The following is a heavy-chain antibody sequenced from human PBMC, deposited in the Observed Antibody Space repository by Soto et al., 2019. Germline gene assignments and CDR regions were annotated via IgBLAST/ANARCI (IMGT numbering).Heavy chain of an antibody. V-gene: IGHV1-2*04. J-gene: IGHJ6*04. CDR2: INPNSGGT. D-gene: IGHD2-2*01. CDR3: ARDKYCSSTSCSMVRGVPHVGRDV. CDR1: GYTFTGYY. Sequence: ASVNLSCKASGYTFTGYYMHWVRQAPGQGLEWMGWINPNSGGTNYAQKFQGWVTMTRDTSISTAYMELSRLGSDDTAVYYCARDKYCSSTSCSMVRGVPHVGRDVWGNGKTVTVSA.